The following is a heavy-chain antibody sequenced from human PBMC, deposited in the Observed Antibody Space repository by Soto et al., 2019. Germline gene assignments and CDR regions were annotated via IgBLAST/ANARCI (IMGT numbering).Heavy chain of an antibody. J-gene: IGHJ4*02. Sequence: SSETLSLTCTVSGDSISTADYYWNWIRQPPGKGLEWIGYIYYSGNTYYIPSLKSRVTISVDTSKNQISLKLNSVTAADTAVYYCARGIYSTSSFFDSWGQGTLVTVYS. CDR3: ARGIYSTSSFFDS. V-gene: IGHV4-30-4*01. CDR2: IYYSGNT. CDR1: GDSISTADYY. D-gene: IGHD6-6*01.